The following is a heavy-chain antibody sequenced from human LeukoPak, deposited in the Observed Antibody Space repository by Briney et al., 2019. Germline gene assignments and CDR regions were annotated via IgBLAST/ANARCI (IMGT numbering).Heavy chain of an antibody. Sequence: PSETLSLTCTVSGGSISSRSYDWGGIRQPPGKGPDWIVSMSYSGTTYNNPACDSRFTMCVNTAENAYARRLSYVTAEGSVCYYCARQMTVGWTDEGPFDNWGQGALVTVPS. CDR2: MSYSGTT. J-gene: IGHJ4*02. CDR1: GGSISSRSYD. V-gene: IGHV4-39*01. D-gene: IGHD1-1*01. CDR3: ARQMTVGWTDEGPFDN.